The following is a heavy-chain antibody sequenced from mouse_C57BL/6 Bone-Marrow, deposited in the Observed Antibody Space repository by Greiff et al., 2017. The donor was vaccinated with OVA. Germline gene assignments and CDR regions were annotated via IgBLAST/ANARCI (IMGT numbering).Heavy chain of an antibody. CDR2: ISSGGDYI. J-gene: IGHJ3*01. CDR1: GFTFSSYA. CDR3: TRVSNYRFAY. D-gene: IGHD2-5*01. V-gene: IGHV5-9-1*02. Sequence: EVKLEESGEGLVKPGGSLKLSCAASGFTFSSYAMSWVRQTPEKRLEWVAYISSGGDYIYYADTVKGRFTISRDNARNTLYLQMSSLQSEDTAMYYCTRVSNYRFAYWGQGTLVTVSA.